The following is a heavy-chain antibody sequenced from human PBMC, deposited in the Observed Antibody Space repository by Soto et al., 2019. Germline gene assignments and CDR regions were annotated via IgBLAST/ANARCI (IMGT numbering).Heavy chain of an antibody. CDR2: FNYSGSA. CDR1: CVSMSGYY. CDR3: ARSGHIFAGVL. J-gene: IGHJ4*02. V-gene: IGHV4-59*01. Sequence: SETLSLTCTVSCVSMSGYYGSWIRQSPGKGLEQIGYFNYSGSANYNPSLKSRVTISMDRSKNQFSLKLTSMTAENTANYYCARSGHIFAGVLWGQGILVTVSS. D-gene: IGHD3-16*01.